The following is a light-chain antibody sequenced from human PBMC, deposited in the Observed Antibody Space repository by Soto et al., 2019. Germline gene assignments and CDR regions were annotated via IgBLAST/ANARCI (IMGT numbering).Light chain of an antibody. V-gene: IGLV2-14*01. CDR2: NVR. CDR3: SSYTNSGTVL. J-gene: IGLJ2*01. CDR1: SSDVGGYDY. Sequence: QSALTQPASVSGSPGQSLTISCTGTSSDVGGYDYVSWYQQYAGKAPKLTIYNVRNRPSGVSNRFSGSKSGNTASLTISGLQPEDEDDYYCSSYTNSGTVLFGGGTKLTVL.